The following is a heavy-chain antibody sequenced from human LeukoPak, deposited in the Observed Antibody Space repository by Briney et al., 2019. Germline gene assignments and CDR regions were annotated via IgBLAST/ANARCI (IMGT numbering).Heavy chain of an antibody. V-gene: IGHV1-2*02. CDR1: GYTFTGYY. CDR3: ARDRGKHYYDSSGYQPDAFDI. J-gene: IGHJ3*02. D-gene: IGHD3-22*01. Sequence: ASVKVSCKASGYTFTGYYMHWVRQAPGQGLEWMGWINPNSGGTNYAQKFQGRVTMTRDTSISTAYMELSRLRSDDTAVYYCARDRGKHYYDSSGYQPDAFDIWGQGTMVTVSS. CDR2: INPNSGGT.